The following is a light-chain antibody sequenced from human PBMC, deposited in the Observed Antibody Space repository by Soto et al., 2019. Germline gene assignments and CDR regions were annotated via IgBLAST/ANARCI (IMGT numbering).Light chain of an antibody. Sequence: EIVLTQSPGSLSLSPGERASLSCRASQSLNTKSLAWYQQKTGQPPRLLIHGVSNRATGIPDRFSGSGSGSDFTLTISRLEPEDFAVYYCQQYGSSPWTFGQGTKVDIK. V-gene: IGKV3-20*01. CDR3: QQYGSSPWT. J-gene: IGKJ1*01. CDR1: QSLNTKS. CDR2: GVS.